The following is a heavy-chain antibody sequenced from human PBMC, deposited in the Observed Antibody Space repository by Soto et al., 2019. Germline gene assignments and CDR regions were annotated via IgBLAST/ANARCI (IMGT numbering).Heavy chain of an antibody. V-gene: IGHV5-51*01. Sequence: GESLQISCKGSGYRFTSYWIGWVRQMPGKGLEWMGIISPGASHTSYSPSFQAQVTISAEKSTSTAYLQWSSLKASDTAMYYCARQNNWNYGDYWGQGTLVTVSS. CDR1: GYRFTSYW. J-gene: IGHJ4*02. D-gene: IGHD1-7*01. CDR3: ARQNNWNYGDY. CDR2: ISPGASHT.